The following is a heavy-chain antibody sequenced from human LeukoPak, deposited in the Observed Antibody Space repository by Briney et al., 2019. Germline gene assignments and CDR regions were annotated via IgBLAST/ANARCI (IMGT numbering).Heavy chain of an antibody. CDR3: AKVAKYYYGSETYYFFEH. CDR1: GFTFTTYW. D-gene: IGHD3-10*01. CDR2: INQDGTEK. Sequence: GGSLRLSCAASGFTFTTYWMSWVRQAPGKGLEWVANINQDGTEKFYVDSVKGRFTISRGNAKNSLYLQMNSLRVEDTAVYYCAKVAKYYYGSETYYFFEHWGQGTPVTASS. J-gene: IGHJ4*02. V-gene: IGHV3-7*01.